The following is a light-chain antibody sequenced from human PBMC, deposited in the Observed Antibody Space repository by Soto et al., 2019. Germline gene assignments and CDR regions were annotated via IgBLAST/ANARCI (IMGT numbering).Light chain of an antibody. V-gene: IGKV3-15*01. CDR3: QQYDNWHPWT. J-gene: IGKJ1*01. Sequence: EIVMTQSPATLSLSPGERATLSCRASQSVSSKLAWYQQKPGQAPRLLIYDASTRATGIPARFSGSGSGTEFTLTISSLQSEDFAVYSCQQYDNWHPWTFGQGTKVEIK. CDR2: DAS. CDR1: QSVSSK.